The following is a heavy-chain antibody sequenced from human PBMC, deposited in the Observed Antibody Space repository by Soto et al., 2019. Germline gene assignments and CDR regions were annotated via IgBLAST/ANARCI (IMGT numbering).Heavy chain of an antibody. J-gene: IGHJ5*01. D-gene: IGHD3-10*01. Sequence: GGSLRLSCSGSGFTFSSYAMHWVRQAPGKGLEYASAISSNGGSTYYADSVKDRFTIPRDNSKKTLYLQMTSLRVEDTAVYYCVKGKYSSSGLLDWFDPWGQGTVVTVSS. V-gene: IGHV3-64D*06. CDR2: ISSNGGST. CDR1: GFTFSSYA. CDR3: VKGKYSSSGLLDWFDP.